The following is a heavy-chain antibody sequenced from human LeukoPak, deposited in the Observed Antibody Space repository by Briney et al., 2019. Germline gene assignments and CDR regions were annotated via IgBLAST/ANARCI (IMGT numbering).Heavy chain of an antibody. J-gene: IGHJ4*02. V-gene: IGHV3-21*01. CDR1: GFTFSSYS. CDR2: ISSSSSYI. CDR3: ARTTVAHFDY. Sequence: GGSLRLSCAASGFTFSSYSMNWVRQAPGKGLEWVSSISSSSSYIYYADSVKGRFTISRDSNKNSLYLQMNSLRAEDTAVYYCARTTVAHFDYWGQGTLVTVSS. D-gene: IGHD4-23*01.